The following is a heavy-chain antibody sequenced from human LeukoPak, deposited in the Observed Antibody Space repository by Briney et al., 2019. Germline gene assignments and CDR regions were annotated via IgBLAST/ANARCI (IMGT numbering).Heavy chain of an antibody. CDR3: ARDHYGSGMFDY. V-gene: IGHV4-30-4*08. D-gene: IGHD3-10*01. Sequence: PSETLSLTCTVSGGSISSGDYYSSWIRQPPGKGLEWIGYIYYSGSTYYNPSLKTRFTISVDTPKNQFSLQLSSVPAADTAVYYCARDHYGSGMFDYWGQGPLVTVSS. J-gene: IGHJ4*02. CDR2: IYYSGST. CDR1: GGSISSGDYY.